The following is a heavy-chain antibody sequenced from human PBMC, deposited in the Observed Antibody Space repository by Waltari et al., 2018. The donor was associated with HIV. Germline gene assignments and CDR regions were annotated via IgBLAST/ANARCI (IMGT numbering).Heavy chain of an antibody. Sequence: QVQLQESGPGLVKPSQTLSLTCTVSGGSISSGSYYWSWIRQPAGKGLELIGRIYTSGSTNYPPSLMIRVALSLDPSRNHVSLKLRSVTAADTAVYYCARAYYDFWSGTGSSSNWFDPWGQGTLVTVSS. V-gene: IGHV4-61*02. CDR1: GGSISSGSYY. CDR3: ARAYYDFWSGTGSSSNWFDP. CDR2: IYTSGST. J-gene: IGHJ5*02. D-gene: IGHD3-3*01.